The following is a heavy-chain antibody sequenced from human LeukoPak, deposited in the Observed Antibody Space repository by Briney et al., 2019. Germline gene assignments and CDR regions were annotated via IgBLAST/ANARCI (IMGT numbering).Heavy chain of an antibody. J-gene: IGHJ6*03. CDR1: GGSISSSNYY. V-gene: IGHV4-39*07. Sequence: SETLSLTCTVSGGSISSSNYYWGWIRQPPGKGLEWIGSIHYSGSTYYNPSLKSRVTISVDTSKNQFSLKLSSVTAADTAVYYCKASSGYSYYYYMDVWGIGTTVTVSS. D-gene: IGHD3-22*01. CDR2: IHYSGST. CDR3: KASSGYSYYYYMDV.